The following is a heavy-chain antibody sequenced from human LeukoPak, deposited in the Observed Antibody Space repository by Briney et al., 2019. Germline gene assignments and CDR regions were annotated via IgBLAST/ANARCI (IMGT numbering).Heavy chain of an antibody. CDR2: IYYSGST. CDR1: GGSISSYY. CDR3: AREAMGYFDY. V-gene: IGHV4-59*01. Sequence: NPSETLSLTCTVSGGSISSYYWSWIRQPPGKGLEWIGYIYYSGSTNYNPSLKSRVTISVDTSKNQFSLKLSSVTAADTAVYYCAREAMGYFDYWGQGTLVTVSS. J-gene: IGHJ4*02. D-gene: IGHD5-18*01.